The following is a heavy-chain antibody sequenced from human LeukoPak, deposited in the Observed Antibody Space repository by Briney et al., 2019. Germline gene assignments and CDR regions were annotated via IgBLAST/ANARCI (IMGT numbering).Heavy chain of an antibody. CDR2: INHSGST. CDR3: ARVSGLQLWPYYFDY. Sequence: SETLSLTCAVYGGSFSGYYWSWLRQPPGKGLEWVGEINHSGSTNYNPSLKSRVTISVDTSKNQFSLKLSSVTAADTAVYYCARVSGLQLWPYYFDYWGQGTLVTVSS. J-gene: IGHJ4*02. D-gene: IGHD5-18*01. V-gene: IGHV4-34*01. CDR1: GGSFSGYY.